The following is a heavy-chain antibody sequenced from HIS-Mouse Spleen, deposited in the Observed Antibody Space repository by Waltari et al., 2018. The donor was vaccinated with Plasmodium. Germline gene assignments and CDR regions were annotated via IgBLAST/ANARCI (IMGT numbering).Heavy chain of an antibody. CDR1: FSSYG. CDR3: AKDHPGGQYSSGWYLLQH. V-gene: IGHV3-30*18. D-gene: IGHD6-19*01. Sequence: FSSYGMHWVRQAPGKGLEWVAVISYDGSNKYYADSVKGRFTISRDNSKNTLYLQMNSLRAEDTAVYYCAKDHPGGQYSSGWYLLQHWGQGTLVTVSS. CDR2: ISYDGSNK. J-gene: IGHJ1*01.